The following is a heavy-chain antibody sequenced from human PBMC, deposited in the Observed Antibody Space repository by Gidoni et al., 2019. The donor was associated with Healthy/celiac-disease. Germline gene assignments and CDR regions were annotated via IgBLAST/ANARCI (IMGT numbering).Heavy chain of an antibody. Sequence: EVQLLESGGGLGQPGGSLRLSCAASGFTFSSYAMSWVRQAPGKGLEWVSAISGSGGSTYYADSVKGRFTISRDNSKNTLYLQMNSLRAEDTAVYYCAKSSGSYRYFDYWGQGTLVTVSS. CDR1: GFTFSSYA. D-gene: IGHD1-26*01. V-gene: IGHV3-23*01. CDR2: ISGSGGST. CDR3: AKSSGSYRYFDY. J-gene: IGHJ4*02.